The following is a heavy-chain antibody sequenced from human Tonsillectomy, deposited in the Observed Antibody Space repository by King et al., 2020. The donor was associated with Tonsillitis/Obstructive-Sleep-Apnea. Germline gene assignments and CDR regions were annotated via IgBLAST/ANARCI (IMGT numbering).Heavy chain of an antibody. CDR1: GFTLRTYA. V-gene: IGHV3-23*04. CDR3: AKVPDSGNYYYFDY. J-gene: IGHJ4*02. D-gene: IGHD3-10*01. Sequence: VQLVESGGGLVQPGESLRLSCAASGFTLRTYAVSWVRQAPGKGLEWVSAISGSGRDTYYADSVKGRFTISRDTSKNTLYLQMNSLRAEDTAMYYCAKVPDSGNYYYFDYWGQGTLVTVSS. CDR2: ISGSGRDT.